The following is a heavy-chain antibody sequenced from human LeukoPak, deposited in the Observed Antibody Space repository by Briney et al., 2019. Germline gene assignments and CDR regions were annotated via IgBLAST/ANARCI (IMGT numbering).Heavy chain of an antibody. D-gene: IGHD6-6*01. CDR2: IKQDGSEK. J-gene: IGHJ4*02. V-gene: IGHV3-7*01. CDR3: ARHVVSSSSSSFDY. CDR1: GFTFSSYW. Sequence: PGGSLRLSCAASGFTFSSYWMSWVRQAPGKGLEWVANIKQDGSEKYYVDSVKGRFTISRDNAKNSLYLQMNSLRAEDTAVYYCARHVVSSSSSSFDYWGQGTLVTVSS.